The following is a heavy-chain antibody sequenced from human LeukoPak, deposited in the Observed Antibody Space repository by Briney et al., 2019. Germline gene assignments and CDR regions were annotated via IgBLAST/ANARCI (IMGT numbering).Heavy chain of an antibody. Sequence: PGGSLRLSCAASGFTFSSYWMSWVRQAPGKGLEWVANIKQDGSEKYYVDSVKGRFTISRDNAKNPLNLQMSSLRAEDTAVYYCAREPPDYYDSSGYYGDYWGQGTLVTVSS. D-gene: IGHD3-22*01. CDR2: IKQDGSEK. CDR1: GFTFSSYW. CDR3: AREPPDYYDSSGYYGDY. V-gene: IGHV3-7*03. J-gene: IGHJ4*02.